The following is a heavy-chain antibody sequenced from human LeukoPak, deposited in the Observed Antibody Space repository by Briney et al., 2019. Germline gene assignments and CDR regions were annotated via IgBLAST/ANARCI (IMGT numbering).Heavy chain of an antibody. CDR1: GYTFTSYA. Sequence: ASVKVSCKASGYTFTSYAISWVRQAPGQGLEWMGRIIPILGIANYAQKFQGRVTITADKSTSTAYMELSSLRSEDTAVYYCARGYSSSKYYFDYWGQGTLVTVSS. D-gene: IGHD6-13*01. V-gene: IGHV1-69*04. J-gene: IGHJ4*02. CDR2: IIPILGIA. CDR3: ARGYSSSKYYFDY.